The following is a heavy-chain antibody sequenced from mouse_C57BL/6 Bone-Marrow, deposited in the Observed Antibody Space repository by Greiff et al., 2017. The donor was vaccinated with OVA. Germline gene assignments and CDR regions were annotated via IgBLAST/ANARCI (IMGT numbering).Heavy chain of an antibody. D-gene: IGHD6-1*01. CDR2: INPGSGGT. CDR3: ASAFYAMDY. J-gene: IGHJ4*01. CDR1: GYAFTNSL. V-gene: IGHV1-54*01. Sequence: VQLQQSGAELVRPGTSVKVSCKASGYAFTNSLIEWVKQRPGQGLEWIGVINPGSGGTNYNEKFKGKATLTADKSSSTAYMQLSSLTSEDSAVYFCASAFYAMDYWGQGTSVTVSS.